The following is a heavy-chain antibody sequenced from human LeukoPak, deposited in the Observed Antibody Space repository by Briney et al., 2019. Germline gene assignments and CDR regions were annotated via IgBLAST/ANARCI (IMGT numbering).Heavy chain of an antibody. CDR1: GGSISSSSYY. V-gene: IGHV4-39*07. J-gene: IGHJ5*02. CDR3: VSSGWYFVRFDP. D-gene: IGHD6-19*01. CDR2: IYYSGST. Sequence: SETLSLACTVSGGSISSSSYYWGCIRQPPGKGLECIGSIYYSGSTYYNPSLKSRVTISVDTSKNQFSLKLSSVTAADTAVYYCVSSGWYFVRFDPWGQGTLVTVSS.